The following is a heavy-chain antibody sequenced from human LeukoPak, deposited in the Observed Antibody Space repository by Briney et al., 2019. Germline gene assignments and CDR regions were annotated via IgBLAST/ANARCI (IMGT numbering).Heavy chain of an antibody. CDR1: GFTFSSYW. Sequence: GGSLRLSCAASGFTFSSYWMSWVRQAPGKGLEWVANVKQDGSEKYYVDSVKGRFTISRDNAKNSLYLQMNSLRAEDTAVYYCARVIDGDTAMEPDYWGQGTLVTVSS. CDR2: VKQDGSEK. CDR3: ARVIDGDTAMEPDY. D-gene: IGHD5-18*01. J-gene: IGHJ4*02. V-gene: IGHV3-7*01.